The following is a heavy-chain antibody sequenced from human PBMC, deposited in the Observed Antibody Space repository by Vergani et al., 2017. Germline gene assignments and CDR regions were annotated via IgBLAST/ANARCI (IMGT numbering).Heavy chain of an antibody. V-gene: IGHV1-24*01. D-gene: IGHD3-16*01. CDR1: GYTLTELS. J-gene: IGHJ4*02. Sequence: QVQLVQSGAEVKKPGASVKVSCKVSGYTLTELSMHWVRQAPGKGLEWMGGFDPEDGETIYAQKFQGRVTMNEDTSTDTAYMELCSLRSEDTAVYYCATASYVENGPFDYWGQGTLVTVSS. CDR2: FDPEDGET. CDR3: ATASYVENGPFDY.